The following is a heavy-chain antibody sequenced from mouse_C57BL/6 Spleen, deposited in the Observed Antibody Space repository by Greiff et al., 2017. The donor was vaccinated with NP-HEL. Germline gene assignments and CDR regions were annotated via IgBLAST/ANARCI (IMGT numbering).Heavy chain of an antibody. D-gene: IGHD2-2*01. CDR1: GYTFTSYW. V-gene: IGHV1-55*01. CDR3: ARGNGYPYYFDY. CDR2: IYPGSGST. Sequence: VQLQQPGAELVKPGASVKMSCKASGYTFTSYWITWVKQRPGQGLEWIGDIYPGSGSTNYNEKLKSRATLTVDTTSSTPYMQLSRLTSEDSAVYYCARGNGYPYYFDYWGQGTTLTVSS. J-gene: IGHJ2*01.